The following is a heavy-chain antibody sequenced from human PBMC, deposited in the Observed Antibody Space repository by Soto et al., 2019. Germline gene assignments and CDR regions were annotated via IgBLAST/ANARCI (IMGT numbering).Heavy chain of an antibody. Sequence: LRLSCAASGFTFSSYTMTWVRQAPGKGLEWVSSVSGSGSSTYYTDSVKGRFTISRDNSKNTLYLQINSLRAEDTAVYYCAESGSSTSCHSCWFDPWGQGTLVTVSS. CDR3: AESGSSTSCHSCWFDP. D-gene: IGHD2-2*02. CDR2: VSGSGSST. V-gene: IGHV3-23*01. CDR1: GFTFSSYT. J-gene: IGHJ5*02.